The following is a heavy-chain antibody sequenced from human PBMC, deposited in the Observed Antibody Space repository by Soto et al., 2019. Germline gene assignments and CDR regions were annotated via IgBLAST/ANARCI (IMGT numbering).Heavy chain of an antibody. Sequence: ASVKVSCKSSGYPFTHYGITWIRQAPGQGLEWMGWISPFNGNTNYGQTLQGRVTLTTDTSTSTVYMELRSLRSDDTAVYYCARDQSFYRSYYYGKDFWAQGTTATVSS. CDR2: ISPFNGNT. J-gene: IGHJ6*02. V-gene: IGHV1-18*01. D-gene: IGHD2-15*01. CDR1: GYPFTHYG. CDR3: ARDQSFYRSYYYGKDF.